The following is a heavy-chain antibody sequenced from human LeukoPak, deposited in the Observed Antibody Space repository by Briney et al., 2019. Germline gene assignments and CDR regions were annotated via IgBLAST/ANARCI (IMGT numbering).Heavy chain of an antibody. J-gene: IGHJ6*02. Sequence: ASVKVSCKASGYTFASHDINWVRQAAGQGLEWMGWMNPNSGNTGYVQKFQGRLTMTWDTSISTAYMELSSLRSEDTAVYYCARDGYNFDAMDVWGQGTTVTVSS. CDR2: MNPNSGNT. CDR3: ARDGYNFDAMDV. D-gene: IGHD5-24*01. V-gene: IGHV1-8*02. CDR1: GYTFASHD.